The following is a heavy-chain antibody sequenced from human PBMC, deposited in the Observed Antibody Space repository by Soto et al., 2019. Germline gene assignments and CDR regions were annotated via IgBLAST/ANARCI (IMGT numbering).Heavy chain of an antibody. CDR1: GASITSTTYF. CDR2: IYYIGKT. CDR3: AKNLPRTGRFDY. Sequence: SETLSLTCTLSGASITSTTYFWAWIRQPPGKGLEWVGSIYYIGKTHYNPSLKSRITISVDGSKNQFSLQMTSVTAADTAVYYCAKNLPRTGRFDYWGQGTLVTVSS. V-gene: IGHV4-39*01. J-gene: IGHJ4*02.